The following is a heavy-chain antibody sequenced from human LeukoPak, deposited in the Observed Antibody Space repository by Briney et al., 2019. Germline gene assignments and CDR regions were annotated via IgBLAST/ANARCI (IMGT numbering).Heavy chain of an antibody. J-gene: IGHJ4*02. CDR1: GFPFSSYA. CDR3: ARDNQEHPGFDS. CDR2: ISHGGDIT. D-gene: IGHD1/OR15-1a*01. Sequence: GGSLRLSCAASGFPFSSYAMTWVRQAPGKGLEGVSGISHGGDITYYADSVKGRFTISRDNSKSTFYLHMNRLRVDDTALYFCARDNQEHPGFDSWGQGTQVIVSS. V-gene: IGHV3-23*01.